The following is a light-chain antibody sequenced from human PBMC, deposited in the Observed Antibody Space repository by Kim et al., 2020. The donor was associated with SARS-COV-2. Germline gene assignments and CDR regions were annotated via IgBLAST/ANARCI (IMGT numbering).Light chain of an antibody. V-gene: IGLV1-44*01. CDR2: SNN. J-gene: IGLJ3*02. Sequence: GQRVTISCSGNRSNVGSNSVNWYQQLPETAPKLLMYSNNQRPSGVPDRFSGSKSGTSASLAISGLRSDDEADYYCAAWDDSLIGPVFGGGTQLTVL. CDR3: AAWDDSLIGPV. CDR1: RSNVGSNS.